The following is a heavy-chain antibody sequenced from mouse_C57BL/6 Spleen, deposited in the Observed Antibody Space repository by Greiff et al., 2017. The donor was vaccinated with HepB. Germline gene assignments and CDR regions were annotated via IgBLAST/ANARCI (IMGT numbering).Heavy chain of an antibody. CDR1: GYTFTDYE. CDR3: TRSPHYYDYEGYAMDY. CDR2: IDPETGGT. V-gene: IGHV1-15*01. Sequence: QVQLQQSGAELVRPGASVTLSCKASGYTFTDYEMHWVKQTPVHGLEWIGAIDPETGGTAYNQKFKGKAILTADKSSSTAYMELRSLTSEDSAVYYCTRSPHYYDYEGYAMDYWGQGTSVTVSS. J-gene: IGHJ4*01. D-gene: IGHD2-4*01.